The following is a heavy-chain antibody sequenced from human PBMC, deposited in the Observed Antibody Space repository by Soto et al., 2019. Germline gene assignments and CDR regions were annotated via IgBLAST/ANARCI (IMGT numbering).Heavy chain of an antibody. D-gene: IGHD3-3*01. V-gene: IGHV2-5*02. CDR2: IYWDDDK. J-gene: IGHJ4*02. CDR1: GFSLSTSGVG. Sequence: QITLKESGPTLVKPTQTLTLTYTFSGFSLSTSGVGVGWIRQPPGKALEGLVIIYWDDDKRYSPSLRSRLTISKDTSKNQVVLIMTNVDPEDTATYFCAHRRIGVSQWNYGDFDYWGQGILVTVSS. CDR3: AHRRIGVSQWNYGDFDY.